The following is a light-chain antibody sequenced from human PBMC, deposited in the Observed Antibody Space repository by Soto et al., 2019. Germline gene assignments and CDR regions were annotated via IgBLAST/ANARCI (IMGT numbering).Light chain of an antibody. J-gene: IGKJ4*01. CDR3: QQYYTTPLT. Sequence: EVVMTQSPGTLSLSPEERATLSCRASQTVNNNYLAWYQQKPGRAPRLLIFGASNRATGIPDRFSGSASGTDFTLTISGLEPEDFAVYYCQQYYTTPLTFGGGTKV. V-gene: IGKV3-20*01. CDR1: QTVNNNY. CDR2: GAS.